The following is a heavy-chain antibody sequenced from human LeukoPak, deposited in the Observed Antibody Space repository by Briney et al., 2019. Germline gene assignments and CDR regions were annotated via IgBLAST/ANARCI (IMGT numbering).Heavy chain of an antibody. CDR3: ARIFDRDI. J-gene: IGHJ3*02. Sequence: SETLSLTCTVSGGPIRNSYWSWVRHSTGTGMQWIGRIHGTLGSTNHNPSLKSRVVMSLDTSSNQFSLRLSAMSAADTATYYCARIFDRDIWGQGTLVTVSP. V-gene: IGHV4-4*07. CDR1: GGPIRNSY. CDR2: IHGTLGST. D-gene: IGHD3-3*01.